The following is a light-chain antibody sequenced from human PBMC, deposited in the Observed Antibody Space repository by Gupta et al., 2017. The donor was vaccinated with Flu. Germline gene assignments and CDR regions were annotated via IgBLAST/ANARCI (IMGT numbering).Light chain of an antibody. J-gene: IGKJ4*01. Sequence: PSTLSASVGDRVIITCRASQSINYWLAWYQQKPGEAPKLLIYKASTLESGVPSRFSGSGFGTEFTLTISSLQPDDFATYYCQQYNSYSLSFGGGTEVEIK. CDR2: KAS. V-gene: IGKV1-5*03. CDR1: QSINYW. CDR3: QQYNSYSLS.